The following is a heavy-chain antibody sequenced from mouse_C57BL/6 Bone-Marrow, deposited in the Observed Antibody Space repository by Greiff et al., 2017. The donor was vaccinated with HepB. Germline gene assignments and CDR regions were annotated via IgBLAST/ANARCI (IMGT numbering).Heavy chain of an antibody. Sequence: VQLKESGPGLAKPSQTLSLTCSVTGYSITSDYWNWIRKFPGNKLEYMGYISYSGSTYYNPSLKSRISITRDTSKNQYYLQLNSVTTEDTATYYCARSPYDYDGDYYAMDYWGQGTSVTVSS. CDR1: GYSITSDY. V-gene: IGHV3-8*01. CDR3: ARSPYDYDGDYYAMDY. J-gene: IGHJ4*01. CDR2: ISYSGST. D-gene: IGHD2-4*01.